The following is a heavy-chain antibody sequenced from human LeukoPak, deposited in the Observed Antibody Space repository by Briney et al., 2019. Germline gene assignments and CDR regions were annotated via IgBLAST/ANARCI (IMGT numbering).Heavy chain of an antibody. V-gene: IGHV3-64D*06. CDR2: IGSDGDST. CDR1: GFTFSSLG. D-gene: IGHD1-14*01. CDR3: VSPVFINY. J-gene: IGHJ4*01. Sequence: GGSLRLSCSASGFTFSSLGMHWVRQAPGKGLEHVSTIGSDGDSTYYADSVKDRFTISRDNSENALYLQMTSLRPEDSAVYYCVSPVFINYWGQGTLVTVSS.